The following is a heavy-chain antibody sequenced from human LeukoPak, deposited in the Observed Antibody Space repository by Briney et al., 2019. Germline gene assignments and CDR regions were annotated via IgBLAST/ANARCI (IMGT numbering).Heavy chain of an antibody. CDR1: GFTFSSYA. CDR2: ISYDGSNK. D-gene: IGHD3-9*01. J-gene: IGHJ4*02. Sequence: GGSLRLSCEGSGFTFSSYAMHWVRQAPGKGLEWVAVISYDGSNKYYADSVKGRFTISRDNSKNTLYLQMNSLRAEDTAVYYCARDSRVDYDILTGQSDYWGQGTLVTVSS. V-gene: IGHV3-30-3*01. CDR3: ARDSRVDYDILTGQSDY.